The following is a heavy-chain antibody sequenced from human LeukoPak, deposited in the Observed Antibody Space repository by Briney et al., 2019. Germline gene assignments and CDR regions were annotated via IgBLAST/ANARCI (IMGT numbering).Heavy chain of an antibody. Sequence: PSETLSLTCTVSGGSISSGGYYWSWIRQPPGKGLEWIGYIYYSGSTNYNPSLKSRVTISVDTSKNQFSLKLSSVTAADTAVYYCAREGYYYDSSGYYYDYWGQGTLVTVSS. V-gene: IGHV4-61*08. CDR1: GGSISSGGYY. CDR2: IYYSGST. J-gene: IGHJ4*02. D-gene: IGHD3-22*01. CDR3: AREGYYYDSSGYYYDY.